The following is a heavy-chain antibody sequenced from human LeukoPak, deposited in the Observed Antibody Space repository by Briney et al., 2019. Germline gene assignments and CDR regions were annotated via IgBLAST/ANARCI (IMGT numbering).Heavy chain of an antibody. CDR1: GGSISSYY. V-gene: IGHV4-59*01. CDR3: ARYYYDSSGYYDYFDY. CDR2: IYYSGST. Sequence: PSETLSLTCTVSGGSISSYYWSWIRQPPGKGLEWIGYIYYSGSTNYNPSLKSRVTISVHTPKNQFSLKLSSVTAADTAVYYCARYYYDSSGYYDYFDYWGQGTLVTVSS. J-gene: IGHJ4*02. D-gene: IGHD3-22*01.